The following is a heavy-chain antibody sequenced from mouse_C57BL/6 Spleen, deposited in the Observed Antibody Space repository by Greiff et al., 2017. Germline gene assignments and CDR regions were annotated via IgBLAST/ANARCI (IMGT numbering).Heavy chain of an antibody. D-gene: IGHD4-1*01. J-gene: IGHJ4*01. CDR3: ARERTGYYAMDY. CDR1: GYTFTNYW. CDR2: IYPGGGYT. Sequence: QVQLQQSGAELVRPGTSVKMSCKASGYTFTNYWIGWAKQRPGHGLEWIGDIYPGGGYTNYNEKFKGKATLTADKSSSTAYMQFISLTSEDSAIYYCARERTGYYAMDYWGQGTSVTVSS. V-gene: IGHV1-63*01.